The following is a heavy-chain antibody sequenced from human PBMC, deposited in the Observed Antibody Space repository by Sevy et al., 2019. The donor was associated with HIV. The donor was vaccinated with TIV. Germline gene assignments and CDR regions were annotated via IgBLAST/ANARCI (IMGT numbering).Heavy chain of an antibody. V-gene: IGHV3-23*01. Sequence: GGSLRLSCAASGFTFSSYAMSWVRQAPGKGLEWVSAISGSGGSTYYADSVKGRFTISRDNSKNTLYLQMNSLRAEDPAVYYCAKGWGVATRHTYFDYWGQGTLVTVSS. CDR3: AKGWGVATRHTYFDY. CDR1: GFTFSSYA. CDR2: ISGSGGST. J-gene: IGHJ4*02. D-gene: IGHD3-10*01.